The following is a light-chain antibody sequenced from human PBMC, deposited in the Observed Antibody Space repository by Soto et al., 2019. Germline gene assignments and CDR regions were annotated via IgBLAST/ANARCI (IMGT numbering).Light chain of an antibody. J-gene: IGLJ2*01. CDR3: ISYTSSNTLV. V-gene: IGLV2-14*03. CDR2: DVT. Sequence: QSALTQPASLSGSPGQSITISCTGTSSDVGGYNYVSWYQQHPGKAPKLIIYDVTNRPSGVSNRFSGSKSGNTASLTISGLQAEDEADYYCISYTSSNTLVFGGGTKLTVL. CDR1: SSDVGGYNY.